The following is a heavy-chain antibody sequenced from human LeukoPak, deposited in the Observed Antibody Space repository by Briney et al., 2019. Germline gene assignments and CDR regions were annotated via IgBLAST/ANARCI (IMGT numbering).Heavy chain of an antibody. Sequence: ASVKVSCKVSGYTLTELSMRWVRQAPGKGLEWMGGFDPEDGETIYAQKFQGRVTMTEDTTTDTAYMELSSLRSEDTAVYYCANFWSVDAFDIWGQGTMVTVSS. J-gene: IGHJ3*02. CDR2: FDPEDGET. D-gene: IGHD3-3*01. V-gene: IGHV1-24*01. CDR3: ANFWSVDAFDI. CDR1: GYTLTELS.